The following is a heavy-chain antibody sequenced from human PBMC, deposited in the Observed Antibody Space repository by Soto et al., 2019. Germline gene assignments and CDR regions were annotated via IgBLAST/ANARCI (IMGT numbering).Heavy chain of an antibody. CDR3: ATLEGIAAAGTMNYYYYYMDV. D-gene: IGHD6-13*01. V-gene: IGHV3-74*01. J-gene: IGHJ6*03. CDR2: INSDGSST. Sequence: GGSLSLSCAASGFTFSSYWMHWVRQAPGKGLVWVSRINSDGSSTSYADSVKGRFTIARDNAKNTLYLQMNSLRAEDTAVYYCATLEGIAAAGTMNYYYYYMDVWGKGTTVTVSS. CDR1: GFTFSSYW.